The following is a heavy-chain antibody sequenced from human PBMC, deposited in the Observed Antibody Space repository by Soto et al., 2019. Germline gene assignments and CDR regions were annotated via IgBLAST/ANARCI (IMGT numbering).Heavy chain of an antibody. J-gene: IGHJ4*02. V-gene: IGHV3-13*04. CDR2: IGTPGDT. D-gene: IGHD3-10*01. CDR3: ARARGGEWFGEQLF. CDR1: GFTFSDYD. Sequence: EVQLVESGGGLVQPGGSLRLSCAASGFTFSDYDMHWVRQATGKSLEWVSAIGTPGDTYYTGSVKGRFTISRENAKSSLYRQMNSLRAEDTAVYYCARARGGEWFGEQLFWGQGILVTVSS.